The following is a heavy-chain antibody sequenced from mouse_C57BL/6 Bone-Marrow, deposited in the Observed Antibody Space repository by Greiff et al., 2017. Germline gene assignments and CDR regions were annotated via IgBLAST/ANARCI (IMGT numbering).Heavy chain of an antibody. Sequence: EVKLQESGPGLVKPSQSLSLTCSVTGYSITSGYYWNWIRQFPGNKLECMGYISYDGSNNYNPSLKNRISITRDTSKNQFFLKLNSVTTEDTATYYCARGHYGSSYEAWFAYWGQGTLVTVSA. D-gene: IGHD1-1*01. CDR1: GYSITSGYY. CDR3: ARGHYGSSYEAWFAY. J-gene: IGHJ3*01. V-gene: IGHV3-6*01. CDR2: ISYDGSN.